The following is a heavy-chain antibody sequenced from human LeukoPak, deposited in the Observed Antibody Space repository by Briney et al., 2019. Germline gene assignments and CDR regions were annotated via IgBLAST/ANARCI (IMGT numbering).Heavy chain of an antibody. D-gene: IGHD6-19*01. J-gene: IGHJ4*02. CDR2: ISGSGCST. Sequence: GGSLRLSCAASGFTFRSYAMSWVRQAPGKGLEWVSAISGSGCSTYYADSVKGRLTISRDNSKNTLYLQMNSLRAEDTAVYYCAKDPPEGAVVGIWGQGTLVTVSS. CDR3: AKDPPEGAVVGI. V-gene: IGHV3-23*01. CDR1: GFTFRSYA.